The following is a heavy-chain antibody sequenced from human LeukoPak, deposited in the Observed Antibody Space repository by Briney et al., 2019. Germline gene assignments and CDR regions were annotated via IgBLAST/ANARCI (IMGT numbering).Heavy chain of an antibody. V-gene: IGHV4-34*01. CDR2: INHSGST. CDR3: ARVPSRGHDWRFDS. J-gene: IGHJ4*02. D-gene: IGHD5-12*01. CDR1: GGSFSGYY. Sequence: TSETLSLTCAVYGGSFSGYYWTWIRQPPGKGLEWIGEINHSGSTDYNPSLKSRVTISVDTSKNQFSLKLSSVTAADTAVYYCARVPSRGHDWRFDSWGQGTLVTVSS.